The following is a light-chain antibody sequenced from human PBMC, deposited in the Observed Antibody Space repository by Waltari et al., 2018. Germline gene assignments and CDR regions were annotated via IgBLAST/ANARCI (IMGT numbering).Light chain of an antibody. J-gene: IGKJ1*01. Sequence: DIVMTQSPDSLAVSLGERATINCKSSQSVLYSSDNKNYLAWYQQKPGQPPKLLIYWASTRESGVPDRFSGSGSGTGFTPTISSLQAEDVAVYYCQQYYSTPRTFGQGTKVEIK. V-gene: IGKV4-1*01. CDR2: WAS. CDR3: QQYYSTPRT. CDR1: QSVLYSSDNKNY.